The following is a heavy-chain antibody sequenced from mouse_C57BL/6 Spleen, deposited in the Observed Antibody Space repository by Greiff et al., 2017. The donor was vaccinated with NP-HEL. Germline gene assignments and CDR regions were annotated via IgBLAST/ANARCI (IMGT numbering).Heavy chain of an antibody. Sequence: EVMLVESGGGLVQPGGSLSLSCAASGFTFTDYYMSWVRQPPGKALEWLGFIRNKANGYTTEYSASVKGRFTISRDNSQSILYLQMNALRAEDSATYYCARSMVTTQYYYAMDYWGQGTSVTVSS. J-gene: IGHJ4*01. CDR1: GFTFTDYY. CDR3: ARSMVTTQYYYAMDY. D-gene: IGHD2-1*01. V-gene: IGHV7-3*01. CDR2: IRNKANGYTT.